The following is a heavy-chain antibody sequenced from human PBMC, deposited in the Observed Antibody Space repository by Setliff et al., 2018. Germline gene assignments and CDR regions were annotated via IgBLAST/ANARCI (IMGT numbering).Heavy chain of an antibody. D-gene: IGHD1-1*01. CDR1: GESFDTYY. CDR2: IDQSGSG. V-gene: IGHV4-34*01. CDR3: RQAVVGRDVFDI. J-gene: IGHJ3*02. Sequence: ETLSLTRNVYGESFDTYYWSWIRQPPGKGLEWFGEIDQSGSGDYNPSFKGRVTISVDTSKKQSSLTLSSVTAADTALYYCRQAVVGRDVFDIWGQGAVVTVSS.